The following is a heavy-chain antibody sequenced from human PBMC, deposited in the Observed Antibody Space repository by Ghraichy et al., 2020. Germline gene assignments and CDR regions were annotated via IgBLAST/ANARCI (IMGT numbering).Heavy chain of an antibody. CDR1: GFTFSSYR. J-gene: IGHJ4*02. V-gene: IGHV3-21*01. CDR2: ISSSSNYI. CDR3: ARDSSGWLFYY. D-gene: IGHD6-19*01. Sequence: GESLNISCAASGFTFSSYRMNWVRQAPGEGLEWVSSISSSSNYIYYADSMKGRFTISRDNAKNSLYLQMDSLRAEDTAVYYCARDSSGWLFYYWGQGVLVTVSS.